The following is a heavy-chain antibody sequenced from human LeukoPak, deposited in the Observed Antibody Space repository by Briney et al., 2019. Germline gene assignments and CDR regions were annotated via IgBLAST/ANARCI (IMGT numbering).Heavy chain of an antibody. V-gene: IGHV3-48*01. CDR2: ISSTSSTI. Sequence: HPGGSLRLSCAASGFTFNTYNMHWVRQAPGKGLEWVSYISSTSSTIYYADSVKGRFSISRDNAKNSLYLQMNSLRAEDTAVYYCARDTLVSFAVTGGFDPWGQGTLVTVSS. D-gene: IGHD2-21*02. J-gene: IGHJ5*02. CDR3: ARDTLVSFAVTGGFDP. CDR1: GFTFNTYN.